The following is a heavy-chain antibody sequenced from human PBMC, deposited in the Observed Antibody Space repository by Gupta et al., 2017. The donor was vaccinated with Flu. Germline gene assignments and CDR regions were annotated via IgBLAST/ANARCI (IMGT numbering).Heavy chain of an antibody. CDR2: ISGSGGST. CDR1: GFTFSSYA. CDR3: AKDVATTDAFDI. V-gene: IGHV3-23*01. D-gene: IGHD5-12*01. J-gene: IGHJ3*02. Sequence: EVQLLESGGGLVQPGGSLRLSCAASGFTFSSYAMRWVRQAPGKGLEWVSAISGSGGSTYYADAVKGRFTISRDNSKNTLYLQMNSLRAEDTAVYYCAKDVATTDAFDIWGQGTMVTVSS.